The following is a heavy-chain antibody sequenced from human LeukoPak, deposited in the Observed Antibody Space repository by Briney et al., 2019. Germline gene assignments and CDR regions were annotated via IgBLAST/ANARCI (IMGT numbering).Heavy chain of an antibody. J-gene: IGHJ6*02. CDR3: ARDRGPLLWFGELLPQKQDGMDV. V-gene: IGHV1-46*01. CDR2: INPSGGST. Sequence: ASVKVSCKASGYTFTSYYMHWVRQAPGQGLEWVGIINPSGGSTSYAQKFQGRVTMTRDTSTSTVYMELSSLRSEDTAVYYCARDRGPLLWFGELLPQKQDGMDVWGQGTTVTVSS. D-gene: IGHD3-10*01. CDR1: GYTFTSYY.